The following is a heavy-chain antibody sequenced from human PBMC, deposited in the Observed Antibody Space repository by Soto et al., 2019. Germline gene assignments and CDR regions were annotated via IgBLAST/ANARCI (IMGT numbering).Heavy chain of an antibody. J-gene: IGHJ5*02. CDR2: INHSGST. CDR3: ARALDYGSGSSSARFDP. Sequence: QVQLQQWGAGLLKPSETLSLTCAVYGGSFSGYYWSWIRQPPGKGLEWIGEINHSGSTNYNPSLKSRVTISVDTSKHQFSLKLSSATAADTAVYYCARALDYGSGSSSARFDPWGQGTLVTVSS. V-gene: IGHV4-34*01. CDR1: GGSFSGYY. D-gene: IGHD3-10*01.